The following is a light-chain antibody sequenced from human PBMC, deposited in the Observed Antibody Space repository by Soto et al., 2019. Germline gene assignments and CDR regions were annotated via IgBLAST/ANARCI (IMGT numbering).Light chain of an antibody. CDR1: RSDVGAYNY. CDR2: EVT. Sequence: QSALTQPASVSGSPGQSIAISCTGTRSDVGAYNYVSWYHQHPGKAPKLMISEVTNWPSGVSDRFSGSKSGNTASLTISGLQAEDEADYYCSSFTSRFTFVFGTGTKVTVL. V-gene: IGLV2-14*01. J-gene: IGLJ1*01. CDR3: SSFTSRFTFV.